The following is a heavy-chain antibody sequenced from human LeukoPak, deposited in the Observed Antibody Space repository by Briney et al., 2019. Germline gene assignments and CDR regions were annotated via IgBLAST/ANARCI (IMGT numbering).Heavy chain of an antibody. Sequence: TGGSLRLSCTASGFTFSSSTMSWVHQAPGKRPEWVSGILNNDIGGNAYYADAVKGRFTISRDDSKSTLYLKMNSLRAEDTAMYYCVKEIKYVGATYLHSWGQGTLVTVSS. CDR1: GFTFSSST. D-gene: IGHD1-26*01. V-gene: IGHV3-23*01. CDR3: VKEIKYVGATYLHS. CDR2: ILNNDIGGNA. J-gene: IGHJ4*02.